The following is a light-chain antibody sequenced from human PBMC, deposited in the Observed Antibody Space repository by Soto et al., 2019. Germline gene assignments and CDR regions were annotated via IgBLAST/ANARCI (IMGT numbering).Light chain of an antibody. J-gene: IGKJ1*01. Sequence: DIQMTQSPSTLSASVVDRVIITCRGSQSISDYLAWYQQKPGKAPKLLIYDASNLESGVPSTFSGSGSGTEFTLTISSLQPDDFATYYCQKYYTYWHMFGQGTKVDIK. CDR3: QKYYTYWHM. CDR1: QSISDY. V-gene: IGKV1-5*01. CDR2: DAS.